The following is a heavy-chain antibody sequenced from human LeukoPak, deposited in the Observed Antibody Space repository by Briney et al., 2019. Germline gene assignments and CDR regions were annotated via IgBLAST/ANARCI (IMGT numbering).Heavy chain of an antibody. CDR3: AGNYYGSGSYYSEDRY. Sequence: SETLSLTCTVSGGSISSYYWSWIRQPPGKGLEWIGEINHSGSTNYNPSLKSRVTISVDTSKNQFSLKLSSVTAADTAVYYCAGNYYGSGSYYSEDRYWGQGTLVTVSS. J-gene: IGHJ4*02. CDR1: GGSISSYY. CDR2: INHSGST. D-gene: IGHD3-10*01. V-gene: IGHV4-34*01.